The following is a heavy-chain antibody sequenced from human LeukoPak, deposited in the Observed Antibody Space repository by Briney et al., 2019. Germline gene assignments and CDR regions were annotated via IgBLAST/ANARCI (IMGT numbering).Heavy chain of an antibody. CDR3: ARATTVVTSYYYYYMDV. J-gene: IGHJ6*03. D-gene: IGHD4-23*01. CDR1: GGTFSSYA. CDR2: ISPIFGTA. Sequence: SVKVSCKASGGTFSSYAISWVRQAPGQGLEWMGGISPIFGTANYAQKFQGRVTITADESTSTAYMELSSLRSEDTAVYYCARATTVVTSYYYYYMDVWGKGTTVTVSS. V-gene: IGHV1-69*13.